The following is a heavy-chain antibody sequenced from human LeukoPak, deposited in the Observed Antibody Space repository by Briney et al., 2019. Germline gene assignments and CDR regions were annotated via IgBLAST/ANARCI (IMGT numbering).Heavy chain of an antibody. V-gene: IGHV3-7*01. CDR3: ARPLYDSSGYRFDY. J-gene: IGHJ4*02. CDR1: GFTFSSYW. D-gene: IGHD3-22*01. CDR2: IKQDGSEK. Sequence: GGSLRLSCAASGFTFSSYWMSWVRQAPGKGLEWVANIKQDGSEKYYVDSVKGRFTISRDYAKNSLYLQMNSLRAEDTAVYYCARPLYDSSGYRFDYWGQGTLVTVSS.